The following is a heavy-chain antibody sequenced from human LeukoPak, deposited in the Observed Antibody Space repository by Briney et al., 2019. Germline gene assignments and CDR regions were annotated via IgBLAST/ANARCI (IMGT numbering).Heavy chain of an antibody. D-gene: IGHD3/OR15-3a*01. CDR1: GFTLSTYS. CDR3: ARGGVGLVIIPGWEYDYYGLDV. CDR2: ISSSARYM. J-gene: IGHJ6*02. Sequence: GGSLRLSCAASGFTLSTYSMNWVRQAAGKGLEWVSSISSSARYMYYADSVKGRFTISRDNAKNSLYLQMNSLRAEDTAVYYCARGGVGLVIIPGWEYDYYGLDVWGQGTRSPSP. V-gene: IGHV3-21*01.